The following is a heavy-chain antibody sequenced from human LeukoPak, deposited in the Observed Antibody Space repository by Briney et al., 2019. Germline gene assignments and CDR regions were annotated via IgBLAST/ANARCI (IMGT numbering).Heavy chain of an antibody. V-gene: IGHV3-7*03. CDR2: INQAGSEK. Sequence: GGSLRLSCGVSGFTLSSFWMSWVRQTPGKGLEWVAKINQAGSEKCHMDSVKGRFTISRDNAKNSLYLQMNSLRAEDTAVYYCAKYDSGYSLDSWGHGILVTVSS. CDR1: GFTLSSFW. CDR3: AKYDSGYSLDS. J-gene: IGHJ5*01. D-gene: IGHD3-9*01.